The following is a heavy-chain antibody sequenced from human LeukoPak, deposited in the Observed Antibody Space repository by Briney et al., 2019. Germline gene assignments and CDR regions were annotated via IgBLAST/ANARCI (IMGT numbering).Heavy chain of an antibody. Sequence: ASVKVSCKASGGTFSNDAISWVRQAPGQGLEWMGGLIPIFGTPNYAQKFQDRVTITTDESTTTAYMELISLRCEDTAVYYCARGYLGRTTSSDCCPLDYWGQGILVTVSS. J-gene: IGHJ4*02. CDR3: ARGYLGRTTSSDCCPLDY. V-gene: IGHV1-69*05. CDR2: LIPIFGTP. D-gene: IGHD1-14*01. CDR1: GGTFSNDA.